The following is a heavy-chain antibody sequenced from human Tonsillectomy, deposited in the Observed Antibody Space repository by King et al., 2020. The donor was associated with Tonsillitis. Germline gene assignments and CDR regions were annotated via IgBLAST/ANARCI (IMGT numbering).Heavy chain of an antibody. CDR2: IKQDGSEK. D-gene: IGHD3-10*01. J-gene: IGHJ4*02. Sequence: VQLVESGGGLVQPGGSLRLSCAASGFTFSSYWMSWVRQAPGKGLEWVANIKQDGSEKYYVDSVKGRFTISRDNAKNSLYLQMNSLRAEDTAVYYCARDLGTMVRGVISNWGWGQGTLVTVSS. CDR3: ARDLGTMVRGVISNWG. V-gene: IGHV3-7*01. CDR1: GFTFSSYW.